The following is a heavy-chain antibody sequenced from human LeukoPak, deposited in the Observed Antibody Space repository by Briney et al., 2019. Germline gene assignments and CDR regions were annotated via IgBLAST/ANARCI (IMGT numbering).Heavy chain of an antibody. CDR3: ARDGLSYTNPNNWFDP. V-gene: IGHV1-18*01. CDR1: GYPFTSYY. CDR2: ISAYNGDT. J-gene: IGHJ5*02. Sequence: ASVKVSCKASGYPFTSYYINWVRQAPGQGLEWMGWISAYNGDTNYAQNFQGRVTMTTDTSTDTAYMEPRSLRSDDTAVYYCARDGLSYTNPNNWFDPWGQGTLVTVSS. D-gene: IGHD2-2*02.